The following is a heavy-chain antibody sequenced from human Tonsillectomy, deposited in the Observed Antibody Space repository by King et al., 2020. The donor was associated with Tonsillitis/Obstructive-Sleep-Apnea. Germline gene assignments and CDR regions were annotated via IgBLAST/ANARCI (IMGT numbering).Heavy chain of an antibody. Sequence: VQLVESGGGLVQPGGSLRLSCAASGFTFSSYEMNWVRQAPGKGLEWVSYISSSGSTIYYADSVKGRCTISRDNAKNSLYLQMNSLRAEDTAVYYCARDRYYGSGTFAYWGQGTLVTVSS. CDR1: GFTFSSYE. CDR3: ARDRYYGSGTFAY. J-gene: IGHJ4*02. V-gene: IGHV3-48*03. CDR2: ISSSGSTI. D-gene: IGHD3-10*01.